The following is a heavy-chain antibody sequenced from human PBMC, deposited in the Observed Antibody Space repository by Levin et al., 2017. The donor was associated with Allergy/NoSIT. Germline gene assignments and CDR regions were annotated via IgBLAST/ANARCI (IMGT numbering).Heavy chain of an antibody. CDR1: GGSFSGYY. D-gene: IGHD3-10*01. Sequence: SETLSLTCAVYGGSFSGYYWSWIRQPPGKGLEWIGEINHSGSTNYNPSLKSRVTISVDTSKNQFSLKLSSVTAADTAVYYCARGLRSYYTFFDYWGQGTLVTVSS. CDR2: INHSGST. J-gene: IGHJ4*02. CDR3: ARGLRSYYTFFDY. V-gene: IGHV4-34*01.